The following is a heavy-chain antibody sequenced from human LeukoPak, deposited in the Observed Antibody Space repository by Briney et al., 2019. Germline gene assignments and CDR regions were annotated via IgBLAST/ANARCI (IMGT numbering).Heavy chain of an antibody. CDR1: GGSISSNW. Sequence: SGTLSLTYAVSGGSISSNWWSWVRQPPGKGLEWIGSIYHSGTTYYNPSLKSRVTISVDTSKNQFSLKLSSVTAADTAVYYCARVREDPWNSAPHAFDIWGQGTMVTVSS. CDR2: IYHSGTT. V-gene: IGHV4-4*02. CDR3: ARVREDPWNSAPHAFDI. D-gene: IGHD1-1*01. J-gene: IGHJ3*02.